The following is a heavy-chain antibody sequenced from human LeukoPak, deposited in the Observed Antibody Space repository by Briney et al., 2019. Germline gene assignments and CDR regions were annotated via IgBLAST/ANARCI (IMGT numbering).Heavy chain of an antibody. V-gene: IGHV4-39*01. Sequence: PSETLSLTCTVSGGSISSSSYYWGWIRQPPGKGLEWIGSIYYSGSTYYNPSLKSRVTISLDTSKNQFSLKLSSVTAADTAVYYCARLVAAAADAFDIWGQGTMVTVSS. CDR2: IYYSGST. CDR1: GGSISSSSYY. J-gene: IGHJ3*02. CDR3: ARLVAAAADAFDI. D-gene: IGHD6-13*01.